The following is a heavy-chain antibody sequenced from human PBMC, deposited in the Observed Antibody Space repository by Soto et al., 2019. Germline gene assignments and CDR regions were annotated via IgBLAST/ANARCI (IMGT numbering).Heavy chain of an antibody. Sequence: QVQLVESGGDVIHSGKSLRLSCAVSGFTFSLYGMHWIRQAPGKGREWVAFISYEGRNKYYADSVKGRFTISRDNSKNTVSLQMDSLRPEDTAVYYCAKGRDSTLLRWQYFDNWGQGTQVTVSS. J-gene: IGHJ4*02. CDR3: AKGRDSTLLRWQYFDN. D-gene: IGHD4-4*01. V-gene: IGHV3-30*18. CDR1: GFTFSLYG. CDR2: ISYEGRNK.